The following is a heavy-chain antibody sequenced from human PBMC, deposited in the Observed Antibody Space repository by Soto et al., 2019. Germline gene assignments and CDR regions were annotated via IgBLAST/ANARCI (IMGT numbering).Heavy chain of an antibody. V-gene: IGHV4-39*01. J-gene: IGHJ4*02. CDR2: IYYSGST. CDR1: GGSISSDTYY. Sequence: QLQLQESGPGLVKPSETLSLTCTVSGGSISSDTYYWGWIRQPPGKGLEWIGSIYYSGSTYYEPSPNSRVIISVDASQNQFSLKVTSVTVADTAVYYCVRHRRVYYFDSWGQGTPVSVSS. CDR3: VRHRRVYYFDS.